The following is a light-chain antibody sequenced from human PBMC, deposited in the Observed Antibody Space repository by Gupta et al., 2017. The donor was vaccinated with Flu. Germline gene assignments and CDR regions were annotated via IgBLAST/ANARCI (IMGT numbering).Light chain of an antibody. Sequence: EIVLTQSPATLSLSPGERATLSCRASQSVSSFLAWYQQKPGQAPRLLIYDASTRATGLPARFSGSGSETDFSRTSSSLESEDFAGYYCQLRGTFGQGTKVEIK. CDR2: DAS. CDR1: QSVSSF. CDR3: QLRGT. V-gene: IGKV3-11*01. J-gene: IGKJ1*01.